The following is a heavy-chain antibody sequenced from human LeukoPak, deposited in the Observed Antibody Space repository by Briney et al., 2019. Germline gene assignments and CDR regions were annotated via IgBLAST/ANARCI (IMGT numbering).Heavy chain of an antibody. J-gene: IGHJ5*02. V-gene: IGHV3-23*01. Sequence: GSLRLSCAASGFTFGSYAMTWVRQAPGKGLEWVSSIDASGGSTYYADSLKGRFTISRDNSKNTFYLQMNTLRADDTAVYYCAKGPGSGWYGWFAPWGQGTLVTVSS. CDR1: GFTFGSYA. CDR2: IDASGGST. D-gene: IGHD6-19*01. CDR3: AKGPGSGWYGWFAP.